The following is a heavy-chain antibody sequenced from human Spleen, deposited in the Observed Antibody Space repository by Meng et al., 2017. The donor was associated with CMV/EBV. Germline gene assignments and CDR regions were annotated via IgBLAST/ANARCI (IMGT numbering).Heavy chain of an antibody. Sequence: SVKVSCKASGGTFSSYAISWVRQAPGQGLEWMGGIIPIFGTANYAQKFQGRVTITTDESTSTAYMELSSLRSDDTAVYYCARDLGYCSGTNCWFDTFDIWGQGTMVTVSS. CDR1: GGTFSSYA. D-gene: IGHD2-2*01. CDR2: IIPIFGTA. J-gene: IGHJ3*02. CDR3: ARDLGYCSGTNCWFDTFDI. V-gene: IGHV1-69*05.